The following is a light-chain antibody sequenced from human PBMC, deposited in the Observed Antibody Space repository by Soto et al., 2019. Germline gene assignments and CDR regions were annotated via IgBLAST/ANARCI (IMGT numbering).Light chain of an antibody. CDR2: RAS. CDR1: QSVSSY. V-gene: IGKV3-15*01. Sequence: EIVMTQSPATLSVSPGGRATLSCRTSQSVSSYLAWYQQSPGQPPRLLIYRASTRATGIPATFSGSGSGTEFSLTISSLQSEDFAVYYCQQYNTWPPRYTFGQGTKLEI. J-gene: IGKJ2*01. CDR3: QQYNTWPPRYT.